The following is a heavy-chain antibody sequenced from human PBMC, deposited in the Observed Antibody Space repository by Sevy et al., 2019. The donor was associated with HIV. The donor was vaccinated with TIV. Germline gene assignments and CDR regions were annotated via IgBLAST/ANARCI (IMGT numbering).Heavy chain of an antibody. CDR1: GFAFYDYS. Sequence: GGSLRLSCAASGFAFYDYSMSCIRQAPGKGLEWVATLSFGCGKINYADSVKGRFTISRDNSKNSFYLQMDNLRVEDTALYYCARERCTRPHDYWGQGTRVTVSS. V-gene: IGHV3-23*01. CDR3: ARERCTRPHDY. CDR2: LSFGCGKI. D-gene: IGHD2-8*01. J-gene: IGHJ4*02.